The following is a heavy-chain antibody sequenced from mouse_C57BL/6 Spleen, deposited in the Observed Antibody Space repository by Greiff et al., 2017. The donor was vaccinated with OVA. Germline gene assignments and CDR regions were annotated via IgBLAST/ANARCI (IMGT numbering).Heavy chain of an antibody. V-gene: IGHV1-53*01. CDR3: ARERLTTVVAPYYYAMDY. CDR1: GYTFTSYW. D-gene: IGHD1-1*01. Sequence: QVQLQQPGTELVKPGASVKLSCKASGYTFTSYWMHWVKQRPGQGLEWIGNINPSNGGTNYNEKFKSKATLTVDKSSSTAYMQLSSLTSEDSAVYYCARERLTTVVAPYYYAMDYWGQGTSVTVSS. CDR2: INPSNGGT. J-gene: IGHJ4*01.